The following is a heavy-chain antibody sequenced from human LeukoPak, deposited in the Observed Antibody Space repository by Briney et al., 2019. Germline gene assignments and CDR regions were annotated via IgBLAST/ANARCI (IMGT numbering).Heavy chain of an antibody. CDR3: ARGCGSHGYPPHYGMDV. J-gene: IGHJ6*02. Sequence: SETLSLTCAVYGGSFIGYYWTWIRQPPGKGLEWIGEIDHSGSTNYNPSLKSPVTISVDTSKNQFSLRLSSVTATDTAVYYCARGCGSHGYPPHYGMDVWGQGTTVTVSS. V-gene: IGHV4-34*01. D-gene: IGHD5-18*01. CDR2: IDHSGST. CDR1: GGSFIGYY.